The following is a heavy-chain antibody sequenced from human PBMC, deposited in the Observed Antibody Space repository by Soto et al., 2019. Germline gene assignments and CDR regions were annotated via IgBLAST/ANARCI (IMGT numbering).Heavy chain of an antibody. J-gene: IGHJ5*02. CDR3: ARDPRAGFYYDIQTGYYNANWFDP. CDR1: GYTFTSYG. Sequence: QVQLVQSGAEVKKPGVSVKVSCKASGYTFTSYGISWVRQAPGQGLEWMGWNSAYNGNTNYAQKLQGRVTMTTDTSTSTAYMELRSLRSDDTAVYYCARDPRAGFYYDIQTGYYNANWFDPWGQGTLVTVSS. CDR2: NSAYNGNT. D-gene: IGHD3-9*01. V-gene: IGHV1-18*01.